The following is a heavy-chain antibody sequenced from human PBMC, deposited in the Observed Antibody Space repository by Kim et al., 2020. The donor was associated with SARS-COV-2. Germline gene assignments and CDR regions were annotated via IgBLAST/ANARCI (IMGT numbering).Heavy chain of an antibody. CDR1: GFTFSSYS. CDR3: ARDLGVGMWYYYGSGSHNCMDV. D-gene: IGHD3-10*01. V-gene: IGHV3-21*01. CDR2: ISSSSSYI. J-gene: IGHJ6*02. Sequence: GGSLRLSCAASGFTFSSYSMNWVRQAPGKGLEWVSSISSSSSYIYYADSVKGRFTISRDNAKNSLYLQMNSLRAEDTAVYYCARDLGVGMWYYYGSGSHNCMDVWGQGTTVTVSS.